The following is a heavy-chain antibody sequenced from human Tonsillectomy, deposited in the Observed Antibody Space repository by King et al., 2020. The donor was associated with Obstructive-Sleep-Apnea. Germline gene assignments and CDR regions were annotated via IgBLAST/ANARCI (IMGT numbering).Heavy chain of an antibody. CDR1: GGSISSSSYY. Sequence: LQLQESGPGLVKPSETLSLTCTVSGGSISSSSYYWGWIRQPPGKGLEWIGSIYYSGSTYYNPSLTSRVTISVDTSKNQFSLKLSSVTAADTAVYYCARDTYYYDSSPRYYFDYWGQGTLVTVSS. CDR3: ARDTYYYDSSPRYYFDY. V-gene: IGHV4-39*07. J-gene: IGHJ4*02. D-gene: IGHD3-22*01. CDR2: IYYSGST.